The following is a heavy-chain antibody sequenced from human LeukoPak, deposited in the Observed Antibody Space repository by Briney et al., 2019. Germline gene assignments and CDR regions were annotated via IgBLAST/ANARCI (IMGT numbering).Heavy chain of an antibody. D-gene: IGHD2-2*01. CDR3: ARADCSSSTCYLRRSWFDP. V-gene: IGHV3-21*01. Sequence: GGSLRLSCAASGFTLSNYDMNWVRQAPGKGLEWVSSISTSSRYIYYKDSVRGRFTISRDDAKSSLYLEMNSLRAEDTAVYYCARADCSSSTCYLRRSWFDPWGQGTLVTVSS. CDR1: GFTLSNYD. CDR2: ISTSSRYI. J-gene: IGHJ5*02.